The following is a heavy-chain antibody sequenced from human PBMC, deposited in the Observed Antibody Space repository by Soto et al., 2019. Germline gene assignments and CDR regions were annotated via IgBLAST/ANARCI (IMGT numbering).Heavy chain of an antibody. CDR2: IIPIFGTA. Sequence: SVKVSCKASGGTFSSYAISWVRQAPGQGLEWMGGIIPIFGTANYAQKFQGRVTITADESTSTAYMELSSLRSEDTAVYYCARATTPLVDWFDPWGQGTLVTVSS. CDR3: ARATTPLVDWFDP. CDR1: GGTFSSYA. V-gene: IGHV1-69*13. J-gene: IGHJ5*02. D-gene: IGHD1-1*01.